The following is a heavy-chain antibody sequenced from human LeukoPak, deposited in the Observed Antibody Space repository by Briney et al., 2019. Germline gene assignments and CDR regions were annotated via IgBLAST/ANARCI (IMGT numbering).Heavy chain of an antibody. CDR1: GFTFSTYS. CDR2: ISSGSMSI. V-gene: IGHV3-48*02. J-gene: IGHJ4*02. Sequence: PGGSLRLSCAASGFTFSTYSRNCVRQAPGKGREWVSYISSGSMSISYADSVKGRFTISRDNAKNSLYLQMNSLRDEDTAVYYCARVRWASYYFEYWGQGTLVTVSS. CDR3: ARVRWASYYFEY. D-gene: IGHD4-23*01.